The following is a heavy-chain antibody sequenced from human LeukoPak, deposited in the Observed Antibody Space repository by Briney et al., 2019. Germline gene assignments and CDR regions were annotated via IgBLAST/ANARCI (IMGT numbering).Heavy chain of an antibody. D-gene: IGHD2-15*01. V-gene: IGHV3-74*01. CDR1: GFTFSSYW. CDR2: INSDGSST. Sequence: GGSLRLSCAASGFTFSSYWMHWVRQAPGKGLVRVSRINSDGSSTSYADSVKGRFTISRDNAKNTLYLQMNSLRAEDTAVYYCARVLATTWFCSGPCYFDYWGQGTLVTVSS. J-gene: IGHJ4*02. CDR3: ARVLATTWFCSGPCYFDY.